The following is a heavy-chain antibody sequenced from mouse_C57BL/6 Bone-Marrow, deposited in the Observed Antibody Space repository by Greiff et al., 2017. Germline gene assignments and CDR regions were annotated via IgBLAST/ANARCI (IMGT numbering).Heavy chain of an antibody. CDR1: GFTFSSYT. V-gene: IGHV5-9*04. CDR3: ARREGAY. J-gene: IGHJ3*01. Sequence: EVKLVESGGGLVKPGGSLKLSCAASGFTFSSYTMSWVRQTPEKRLEWVATISGGGGNTYYPDSVKGRFTISRDNAKNTRYLQMSSLRSEDTAVYYCARREGAYWGQGTLVTVSA. CDR2: ISGGGGNT.